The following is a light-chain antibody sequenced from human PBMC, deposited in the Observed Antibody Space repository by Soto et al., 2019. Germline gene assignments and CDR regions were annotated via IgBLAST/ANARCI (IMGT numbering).Light chain of an antibody. Sequence: QSVLTQPASVSGSPGQSITISCTGTSSDVGGYNYVSWYQQHPGKAPKLMIYDVTNRPSGVSNRFSGSKSGNTASLTISGLQAEDEADYCCNSYTSSTTVVFGGGTKLTVL. CDR1: SSDVGGYNY. V-gene: IGLV2-14*01. CDR3: NSYTSSTTVV. J-gene: IGLJ2*01. CDR2: DVT.